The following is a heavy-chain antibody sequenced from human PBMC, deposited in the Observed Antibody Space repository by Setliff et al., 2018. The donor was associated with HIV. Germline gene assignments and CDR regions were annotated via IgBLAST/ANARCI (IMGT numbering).Heavy chain of an antibody. CDR1: GFTFRNYK. Sequence: PGGSLRLSCAASGFTFRNYKFNWVRQAPGRGLEWVSSISIGSGGAIDYADSVQGRFTISRDNAENSLYLQMHSLRGEDTAVYYCARLWGLRPDVFDIWGQGTVVTVSS. D-gene: IGHD5-18*01. V-gene: IGHV3-48*03. CDR3: ARLWGLRPDVFDI. J-gene: IGHJ3*02. CDR2: ISIGSGGAI.